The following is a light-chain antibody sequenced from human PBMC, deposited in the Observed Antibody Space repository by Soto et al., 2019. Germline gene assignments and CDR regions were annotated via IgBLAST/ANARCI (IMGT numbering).Light chain of an antibody. CDR2: DAS. CDR3: QQYESLPLT. CDR1: QGITNY. J-gene: IGKJ4*02. Sequence: DIEMTQSPSSLSASVGDRVTITCQASQGITNYLNWYQHKPGKAPQLLIYDASSMATGIPPSFSGSGSGTEFAFTISSLQPEDSATYYCQQYESLPLTFGGGTKVEI. V-gene: IGKV1-33*01.